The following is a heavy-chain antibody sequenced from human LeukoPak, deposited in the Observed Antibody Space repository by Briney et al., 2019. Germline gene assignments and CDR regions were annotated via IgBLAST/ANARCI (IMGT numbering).Heavy chain of an antibody. Sequence: GASVTVSCTASGYTFTIYYMHWVRQGPGQGLEWMGIINPSGGGTSYAQKFQGRVTMTRDTSTNTVYMELSSLRSEDTAVFYCVRGASSIAALNPFWYFDLWGRGTLVTVSS. J-gene: IGHJ2*01. CDR2: INPSGGGT. CDR1: GYTFTIYY. CDR3: VRGASSIAALNPFWYFDL. D-gene: IGHD6-6*01. V-gene: IGHV1-46*01.